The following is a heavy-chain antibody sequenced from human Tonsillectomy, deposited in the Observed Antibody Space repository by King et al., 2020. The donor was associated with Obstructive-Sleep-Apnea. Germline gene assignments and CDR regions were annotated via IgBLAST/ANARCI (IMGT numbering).Heavy chain of an antibody. CDR3: AKDLGGAGGY. Sequence: VQLVESGGGLVQPGGSLRLSCAASGFTFSSYAMSWVLQPPGKGLEWVSAISGSGGSTYYADSVKVRFTISRDTSKNTLYLQMNSLRAEDTAVYYCAKDLGGAGGYWGQGTLVTVSS. D-gene: IGHD1-26*01. CDR1: GFTFSSYA. J-gene: IGHJ4*02. V-gene: IGHV3-23*04. CDR2: ISGSGGST.